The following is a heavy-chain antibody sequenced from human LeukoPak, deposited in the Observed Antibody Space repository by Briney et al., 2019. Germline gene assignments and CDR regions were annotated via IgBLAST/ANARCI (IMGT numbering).Heavy chain of an antibody. CDR3: ARDLGGLVVVPAAIDY. CDR2: ISSSSSYI. D-gene: IGHD2-2*01. CDR1: GFTFSSYS. V-gene: IGHV3-21*01. J-gene: IGHJ4*02. Sequence: GGSLRLSCAASGFTFSSYSMNWVRQAPGKGLEWVSSISSSSSYIYYADSVKGRFTISRDNAKNSLYLQMNSLRAEDTAVYYCARDLGGLVVVPAAIDYWGQGTLVTVSS.